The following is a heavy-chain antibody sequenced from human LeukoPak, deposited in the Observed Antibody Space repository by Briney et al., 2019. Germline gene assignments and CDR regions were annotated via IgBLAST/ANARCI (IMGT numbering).Heavy chain of an antibody. CDR1: GGSISSSSYY. J-gene: IGHJ6*02. CDR3: ARGDIVATIYNYYGMDV. D-gene: IGHD5-12*01. CDR2: IYYSGST. V-gene: IGHV4-61*05. Sequence: PSETLSLTCTVSGGSISSSSYYWGWIRQPPGKGLEWIGYIYYSGSTNYNPSLKSRVTISVDTSKNQFSLKLSSVTAADTAVYYCARGDIVATIYNYYGMDVWGQGTTVTVSS.